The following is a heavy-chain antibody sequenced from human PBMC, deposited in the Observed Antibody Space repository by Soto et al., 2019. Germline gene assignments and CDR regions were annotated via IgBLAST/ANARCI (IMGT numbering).Heavy chain of an antibody. V-gene: IGHV3-23*01. D-gene: IGHD2-8*02. Sequence: ESGGGLVQPGGSLRLSCAASGFTFSNYALTWVRQSPGKGLEWVSTSGGGGGTTYYADSVKGRFTISRDNSKNTLSLQMSGLRVEDTAIYYCARDWTGNTCPCLDVWGQGTTVSVSS. CDR3: ARDWTGNTCPCLDV. CDR1: GFTFSNYA. J-gene: IGHJ6*02. CDR2: SGGGGGTT.